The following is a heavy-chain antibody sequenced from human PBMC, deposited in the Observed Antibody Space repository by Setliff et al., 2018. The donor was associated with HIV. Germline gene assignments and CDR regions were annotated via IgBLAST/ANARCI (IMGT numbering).Heavy chain of an antibody. CDR2: INHSGDT. J-gene: IGHJ1*01. CDR1: GGSFSAYY. CDR3: ARGGYSYGFGRHRAYFQY. V-gene: IGHV4-34*01. Sequence: PSETLSLTCAVYGGSFSAYYWSWIRQTPGKGLEWIGEINHSGDTNYDPSLKSRVTMSVDTSKNQFSLKLSSVTAADTAVFYCARGGYSYGFGRHRAYFQYWGQGTQVTVSS. D-gene: IGHD5-18*01.